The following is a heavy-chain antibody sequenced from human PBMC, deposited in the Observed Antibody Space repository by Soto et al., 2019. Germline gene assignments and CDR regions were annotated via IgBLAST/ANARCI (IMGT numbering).Heavy chain of an antibody. CDR2: ISWNSGSI. Sequence: EVQLVESGGGLVQPGRSLRLSCAASGFTFDDYAMHWVRQAPGKGLEWVSGISWNSGSIGYADSVKGRFTISRDNAKNSLYLQMNRLRAEDTALYYCAKVAGPYGDYYPFDYWGQGTLVTVSS. CDR3: AKVAGPYGDYYPFDY. CDR1: GFTFDDYA. D-gene: IGHD4-17*01. J-gene: IGHJ4*02. V-gene: IGHV3-9*01.